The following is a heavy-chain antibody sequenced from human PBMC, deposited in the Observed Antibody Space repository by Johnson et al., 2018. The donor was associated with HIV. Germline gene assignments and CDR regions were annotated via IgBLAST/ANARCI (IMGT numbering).Heavy chain of an antibody. CDR3: TKGRSIEWEIMSGGLLGLRRAM. V-gene: IGHV3-9*01. D-gene: IGHD3-10*02. CDR1: GFTFSSYG. J-gene: IGHJ1*01. CDR2: ISWNSGSI. Sequence: VQLVESGGGVVQPGRSLRLSCAASGFTFSSYGMHWVRQAPGKGLEWVSGISWNSGSIGYADSVKGRFTISRDNAKNSLYLQMNSLRAEDTALYYCTKGRSIEWEIMSGGLLGLRRAMWG.